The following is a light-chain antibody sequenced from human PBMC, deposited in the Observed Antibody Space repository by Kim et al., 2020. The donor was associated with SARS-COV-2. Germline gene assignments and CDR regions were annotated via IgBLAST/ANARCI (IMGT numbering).Light chain of an antibody. CDR2: EDN. CDR1: SSSIANNY. J-gene: IGLJ3*02. CDR3: KSVNGSSVWV. V-gene: IGLV6-57*01. Sequence: KKITIYCTRSSSSIANNYVQWYQQRPRSSPTTLIYEDNQRPSGVPDRFSGSVDSASTAASLTISGLKTEDEADYYCKSVNGSSVWVFGGGTQLTVL.